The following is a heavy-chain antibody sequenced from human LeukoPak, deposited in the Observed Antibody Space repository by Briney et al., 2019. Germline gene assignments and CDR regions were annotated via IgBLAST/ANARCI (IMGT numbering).Heavy chain of an antibody. D-gene: IGHD3-9*01. CDR3: ARRTTGLSGYFDY. CDR2: IYPGDSET. V-gene: IGHV5-51*01. CDR1: GYSFTSYW. Sequence: GESLKISCKGSGYSFTSYWIGWVRQMPGKGLEWMGIIYPGDSETRYSPSFQGQVTISADKSISTAFLQWSSLKASDTAMYYCARRTTGLSGYFDYWGQGSLVTVSS. J-gene: IGHJ4*02.